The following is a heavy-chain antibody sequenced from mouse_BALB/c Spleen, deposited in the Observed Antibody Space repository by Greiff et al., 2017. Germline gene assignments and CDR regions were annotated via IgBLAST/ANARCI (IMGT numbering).Heavy chain of an antibody. Sequence: EVKLMESGGGLVKPGGSLKLSCAASGFTFSSYAMSWVRQSPEKRLEWVAEISSGGSFTYYPDTVTGRFTISRDNAKNTLYLEMSSLRSEDTAMYYCARSYCVYDGRPYYAMDYWGQGTSVTVSS. D-gene: IGHD2-2*01. CDR3: ARSYCVYDGRPYYAMDY. J-gene: IGHJ4*01. CDR1: GFTFSSYA. CDR2: ISSGGSFT. V-gene: IGHV5-9-4*01.